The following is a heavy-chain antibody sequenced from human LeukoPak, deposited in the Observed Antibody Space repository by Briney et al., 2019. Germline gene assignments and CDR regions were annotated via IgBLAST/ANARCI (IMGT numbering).Heavy chain of an antibody. Sequence: SETLSLTCTVSGGSISSGDYYCSWIRQPPGKGLEWIGYIYYSGRTYYNPSLKSRVTISVDTSKNQFSLKLSSVTAADTAVYYCARATDVYSFDYWGQGTLVTVSS. CDR1: GGSISSGDYY. CDR2: IYYSGRT. V-gene: IGHV4-30-4*01. J-gene: IGHJ4*02. CDR3: ARATDVYSFDY.